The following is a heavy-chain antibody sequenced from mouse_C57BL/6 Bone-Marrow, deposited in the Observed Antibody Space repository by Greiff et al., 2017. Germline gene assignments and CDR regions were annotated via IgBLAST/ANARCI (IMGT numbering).Heavy chain of an antibody. D-gene: IGHD1-1*01. CDR2: IRSKSNNYAT. Sequence: GGGLVQPKGSLKLSCAASGFSFNTYAMNWVRQAPGKGLEWVARIRSKSNNYATYYDDSVKDRFTISSDDSESLLSLQMSNLKTEDTAMYYSVRYYYGSFDVWGTGTTVTVSS. V-gene: IGHV10-1*01. CDR1: GFSFNTYA. J-gene: IGHJ1*03. CDR3: VRYYYGSFDV.